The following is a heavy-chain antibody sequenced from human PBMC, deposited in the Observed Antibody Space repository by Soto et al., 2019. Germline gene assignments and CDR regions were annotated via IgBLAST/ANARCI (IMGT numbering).Heavy chain of an antibody. J-gene: IGHJ4*02. CDR2: IYYSGST. CDR1: AGSNSSGGSY. Sequence: PSQTLSLPCTLSAGSNSSGGSYCAWIRQHPGKGLEWIGYIYYSGSTYYNPSRKSRVSISVDTSKSQSALKLSSVTAAGTAVYYCAIAGGYYYGSGSSLDYWGQGALVTVSS. D-gene: IGHD3-10*01. V-gene: IGHV4-31*03. CDR3: AIAGGYYYGSGSSLDY.